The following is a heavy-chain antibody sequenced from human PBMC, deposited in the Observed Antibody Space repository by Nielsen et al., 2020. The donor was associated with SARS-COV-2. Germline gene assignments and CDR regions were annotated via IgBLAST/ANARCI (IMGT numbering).Heavy chain of an antibody. CDR3: ARDRGYYYYGMDV. J-gene: IGHJ6*02. CDR2: IYYSGST. D-gene: IGHD3-16*01. Sequence: WIRQPPGKRLEWIGYIYYSGSTNYNPSLKSRVTISVDTSKNQFSLKLSSVTAADTAVYYCARDRGYYYYGMDVWGQGTTVTVSS. V-gene: IGHV4-59*01.